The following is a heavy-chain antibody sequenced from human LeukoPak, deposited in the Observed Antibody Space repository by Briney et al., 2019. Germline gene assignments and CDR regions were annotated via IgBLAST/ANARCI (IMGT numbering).Heavy chain of an antibody. J-gene: IGHJ4*02. Sequence: PGGSLRLSCAASGFTVSSNYMSWVRQGPGKGLECVSVISNDGDTYYADSVKGRFTISRDTSKNTVSLQMSSLRAEDTAVYYCAGDKTTGGWYEFDYWGQGTLVTVSS. D-gene: IGHD6-19*01. V-gene: IGHV3-53*01. CDR1: GFTVSSNY. CDR3: AGDKTTGGWYEFDY. CDR2: ISNDGDT.